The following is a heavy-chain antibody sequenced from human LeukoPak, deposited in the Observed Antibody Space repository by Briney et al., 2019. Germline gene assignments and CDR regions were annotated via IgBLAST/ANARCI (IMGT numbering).Heavy chain of an antibody. V-gene: IGHV3-15*01. CDR3: TALGYPQYFHH. CDR2: IKSKTNGGTT. D-gene: IGHD2-15*01. CDR1: GFTFSDAW. J-gene: IGHJ4*02. Sequence: GGSLRLSCAASGFTFSDAWMTWVRQAPGKGLEWVGRIKSKTNGGTTDYAAPVKGRFTISRDDSKNTLYFEMNSPKTEDTAVYYCTALGYPQYFHHWGQGTLVTVSS.